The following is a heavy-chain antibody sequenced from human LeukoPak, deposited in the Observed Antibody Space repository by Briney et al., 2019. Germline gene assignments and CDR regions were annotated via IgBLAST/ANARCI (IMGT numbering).Heavy chain of an antibody. CDR3: VRDLFDRAYYYGSGSYPPGYYFDY. CDR1: GYTFTSYG. D-gene: IGHD3-10*01. V-gene: IGHV1-18*01. J-gene: IGHJ4*02. Sequence: ASVKVSCKASGYTFTSYGISWVRQAPGQGLEWMGWISAYNGNTNYAQKLQGRVTMTTDTSTSTAYMELRSLRSDDTAVYYCVRDLFDRAYYYGSGSYPPGYYFDYWGQGTLVTVSS. CDR2: ISAYNGNT.